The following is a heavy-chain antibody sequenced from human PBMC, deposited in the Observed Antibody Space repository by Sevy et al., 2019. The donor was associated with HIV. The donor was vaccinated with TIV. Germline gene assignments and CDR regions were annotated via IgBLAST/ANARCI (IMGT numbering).Heavy chain of an antibody. D-gene: IGHD3-16*02. V-gene: IGHV3-23*01. Sequence: GGSLRLSCAASGFTFSSYAMSWVRQAPGKGLEWVSAISGSGGSTYYADSVKGRFTISRDNPKNTQYPQMNGLRAEDTAVYYCAKDGRCRWGELSSWGQGTLVTVSS. CDR2: ISGSGGST. CDR3: AKDGRCRWGELSS. CDR1: GFTFSSYA. J-gene: IGHJ5*02.